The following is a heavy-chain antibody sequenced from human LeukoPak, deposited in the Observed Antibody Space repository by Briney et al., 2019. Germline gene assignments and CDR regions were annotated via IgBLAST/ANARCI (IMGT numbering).Heavy chain of an antibody. D-gene: IGHD3-10*01. CDR1: KFTFSIYA. CDR2: ITSAGGTT. V-gene: IGHV3-23*01. CDR3: AKDRPNYYGTDGHYYRRDGDS. Sequence: GGSLRLSCAASKFTFSIYAMSWVRQAPGKGLEWVSSITSAGGTTWYAGSVKGRFTISRDNSKNTVYLQMNSLRVEDTAVYYCAKDRPNYYGTDGHYYRRDGDSWGQGTLVTVSS. J-gene: IGHJ5*01.